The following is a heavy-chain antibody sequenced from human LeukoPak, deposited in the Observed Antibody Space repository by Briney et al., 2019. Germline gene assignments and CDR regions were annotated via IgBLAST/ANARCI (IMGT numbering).Heavy chain of an antibody. CDR3: AKDDGLAAAGTSFDY. Sequence: PGRSLRLSCAASGFTFSNYAMHWVRQAPGKGLEWVAVISYDGSNKYYADSVKGRFTISRDNSKNTLYLQMNSLRAEDTAVYYCAKDDGLAAAGTSFDYWGQGTLVTVSS. CDR2: ISYDGSNK. V-gene: IGHV3-30-3*01. J-gene: IGHJ4*02. D-gene: IGHD6-13*01. CDR1: GFTFSNYA.